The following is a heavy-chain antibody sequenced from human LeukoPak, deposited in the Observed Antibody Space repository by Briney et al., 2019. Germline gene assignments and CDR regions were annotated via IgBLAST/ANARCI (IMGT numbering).Heavy chain of an antibody. Sequence: ASVKVSCKVSGYTLTELSMHWVRQAPGKGLEWMGGFDPEDGETIYAQKLQGRVTMTTDTSTSTAYMELRSLRSDDTAVYYCAGFGSGSYRDAFDIWGQGTMVTVSS. V-gene: IGHV1-24*01. CDR2: FDPEDGET. CDR1: GYTLTELS. CDR3: AGFGSGSYRDAFDI. D-gene: IGHD1-26*01. J-gene: IGHJ3*02.